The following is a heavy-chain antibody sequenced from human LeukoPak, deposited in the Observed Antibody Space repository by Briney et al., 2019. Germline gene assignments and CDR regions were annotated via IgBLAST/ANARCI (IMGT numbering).Heavy chain of an antibody. D-gene: IGHD6-19*01. CDR3: AREHQYSSGWYY. CDR1: GFTVSSNY. CDR2: IYSGGST. V-gene: IGHV3-53*01. J-gene: IGHJ4*02. Sequence: GGSLRLSCAASGFTVSSNYMSWVRQAPGKGLEWVSVIYSGGSTYYADSVKGRFTISRDNSKNTLYLQMNSLRAEDTAVYYCAREHQYSSGWYYWGQGTLVTVSS.